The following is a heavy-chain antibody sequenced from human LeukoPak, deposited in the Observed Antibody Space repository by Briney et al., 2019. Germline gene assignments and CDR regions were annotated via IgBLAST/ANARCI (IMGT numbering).Heavy chain of an antibody. J-gene: IGHJ3*02. Sequence: SGPTLFNPTQTLTLTCSFSGFSLSSSGVGVVWIRQPPGKALEWLAVIYWNDDERYSPSLQSRLTITKDTSNNQVVLTMTNVDPVDTATYFCAHYSAGSGDYYYAFDIWGQGAMVTVSS. D-gene: IGHD3-22*01. CDR1: GFSLSSSGVG. CDR3: AHYSAGSGDYYYAFDI. V-gene: IGHV2-5*01. CDR2: IYWNDDE.